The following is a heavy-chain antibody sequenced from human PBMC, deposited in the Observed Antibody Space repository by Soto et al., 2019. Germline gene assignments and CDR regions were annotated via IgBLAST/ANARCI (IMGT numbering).Heavy chain of an antibody. CDR3: AKDAVYNDGLWPMDH. D-gene: IGHD2-21*01. Sequence: EVQLLESGGGLVQPGGSLRLSCAASGFTLSTYAMTWVRQAPGKGLECVSGIVGSGDDIHYADSVKGRFTISKDISRNTLYLQMNSLRADDTAVYYCAKDAVYNDGLWPMDHWGQGTLVTVSS. J-gene: IGHJ4*02. V-gene: IGHV3-23*01. CDR2: IVGSGDDI. CDR1: GFTLSTYA.